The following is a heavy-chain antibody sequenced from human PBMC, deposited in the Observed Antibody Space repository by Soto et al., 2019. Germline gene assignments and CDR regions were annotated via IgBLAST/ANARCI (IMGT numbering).Heavy chain of an antibody. J-gene: IGHJ4*02. CDR1: GFTFNSYA. Sequence: QVQLVDSGGGVVQPGRSLRLSCAASGFTFNSYAMHWVRQAPGRGLEWVAVISYDGSNKYYADSVKGRFTISRDNSKNTLYLQMNSLRAEDTDVYYCARDPTYWGQGTLVTVSS. CDR3: ARDPTY. CDR2: ISYDGSNK. V-gene: IGHV3-30-3*01.